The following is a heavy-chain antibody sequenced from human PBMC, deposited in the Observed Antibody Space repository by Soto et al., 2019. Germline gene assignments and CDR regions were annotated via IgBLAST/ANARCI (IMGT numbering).Heavy chain of an antibody. V-gene: IGHV4-61*01. Sequence: QVQLQESGPGLVKPSETLSLTCTVSGGSFKSGSYSWSWIRQPPGKGLEWIGYVYHTGRTSYNPPLKSRVSISMDTSKNQFCLNLDSVTAADTAVYFCARDFAYFDSWGQGTLVTVSS. J-gene: IGHJ4*02. CDR2: VYHTGRT. D-gene: IGHD3-3*01. CDR3: ARDFAYFDS. CDR1: GGSFKSGSYS.